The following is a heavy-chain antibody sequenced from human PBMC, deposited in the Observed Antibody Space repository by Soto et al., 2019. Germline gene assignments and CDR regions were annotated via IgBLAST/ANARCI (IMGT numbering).Heavy chain of an antibody. CDR1: GGSFSGYY. CDR2: INHSGST. CDR3: ARAHTTVTVEDAFDI. V-gene: IGHV4-34*01. J-gene: IGHJ3*02. Sequence: SETLSLTCAVYGGSFSGYYWSWIRQPPGRGLEWIGEINHSGSTNYNPSLRSRVTISVDTSKNQFSLKLSSVTAADTAVYYCARAHTTVTVEDAFDIWGQGTMVTVSS. D-gene: IGHD4-17*01.